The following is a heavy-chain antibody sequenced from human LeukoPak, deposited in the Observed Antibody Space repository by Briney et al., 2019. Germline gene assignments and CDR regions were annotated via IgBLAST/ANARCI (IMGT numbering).Heavy chain of an antibody. CDR2: IYYSGST. V-gene: IGHV4-39*01. Sequence: SETLSLTRTVSGGSISSSSYYWGWIRQPPGKGLEWIGSIYYSGSTYYNPSLKSRVTISVDTSKNQFSLKLSSVTAADTAVYYCAAQSPAKGYYYYMDVWGKGTTVTVSS. CDR1: GGSISSSSYY. CDR3: AAQSPAKGYYYYMDV. J-gene: IGHJ6*03.